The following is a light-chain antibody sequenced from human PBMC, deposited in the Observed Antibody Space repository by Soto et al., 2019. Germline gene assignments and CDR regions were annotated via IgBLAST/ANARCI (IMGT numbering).Light chain of an antibody. CDR2: DAS. Sequence: AIQLTQSPSSLSASVGDTVTITCRADQGISSALAWYQLRPGKAPNLLIYDASNLESGVPSRFGGSGSGTDFTLTISSLQPEDFATYFCQQFSSFPLTFGQGTRLEIK. V-gene: IGKV1-13*02. CDR3: QQFSSFPLT. J-gene: IGKJ5*01. CDR1: QGISSA.